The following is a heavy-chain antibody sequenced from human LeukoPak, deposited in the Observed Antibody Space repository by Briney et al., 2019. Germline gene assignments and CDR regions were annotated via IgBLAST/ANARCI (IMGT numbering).Heavy chain of an antibody. CDR2: IYYSGST. V-gene: IGHV4-30-4*02. D-gene: IGHD3-10*01. CDR1: GGSISSGDYY. Sequence: SETLSLTCTVSGGSISSGDYYWSWIRQPPGKGLEWIGYIYYSGSTYYNPSLKSRVTISVDTSKNRFSLMLSSVTAADTAVYYCARSYGSGSSYYGMDVWGQGTTVTVSS. J-gene: IGHJ6*02. CDR3: ARSYGSGSSYYGMDV.